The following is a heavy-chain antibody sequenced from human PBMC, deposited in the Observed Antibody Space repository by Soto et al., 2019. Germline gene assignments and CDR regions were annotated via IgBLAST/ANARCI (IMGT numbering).Heavy chain of an antibody. V-gene: IGHV6-1*01. Sequence: SQTLSLTCAISGYSVSSNSAALNWIRQSPSRGLEWLGRTYYRSKWYNDYAVSVKSRITINPDTSKNQFSLQLNSVTPEDTAVYYCARGDCSSTSCYIGPNDYWGQGTLVTVSS. J-gene: IGHJ4*02. CDR2: TYYRSKWYN. CDR3: ARGDCSSTSCYIGPNDY. D-gene: IGHD2-2*02. CDR1: GYSVSSNSAA.